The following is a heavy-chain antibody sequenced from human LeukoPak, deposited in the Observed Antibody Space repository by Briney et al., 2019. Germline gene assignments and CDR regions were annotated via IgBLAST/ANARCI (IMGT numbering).Heavy chain of an antibody. D-gene: IGHD3-10*01. CDR2: IYYSGST. CDR1: GGSISSGGYY. CDR3: ARGLYGSGSYDAFDI. V-gene: IGHV4-31*03. J-gene: IGHJ3*02. Sequence: SETLSLTCTVSGGSISSGGYYWSWIRQHPGKGLEWIGYIYYSGSTYYNPSLKSRVTISVDTSKNQFSLKLSSVTAADTAVYYCARGLYGSGSYDAFDIWGQGTMVTVSS.